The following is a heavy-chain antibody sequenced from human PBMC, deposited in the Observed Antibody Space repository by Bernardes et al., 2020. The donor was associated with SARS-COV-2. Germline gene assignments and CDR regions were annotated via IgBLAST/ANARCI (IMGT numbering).Heavy chain of an antibody. CDR2: INHSGRT. CDR3: TRQVDPYYYSGFDV. V-gene: IGHV4-34*01. J-gene: IGHJ6*02. Sequence: SETLSLTCAVYGGSFSGYYWNWIRQPPGKGLEWIGEINHSGRTNYNPSLKSRVTISVDTSKNQFSLKLSFVTAADTAVYYCTRQVDPYYYSGFDVWGPGTTVNVS. CDR1: GGSFSGYY.